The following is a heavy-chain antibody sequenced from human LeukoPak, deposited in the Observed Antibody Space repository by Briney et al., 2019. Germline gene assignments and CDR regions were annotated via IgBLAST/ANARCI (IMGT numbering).Heavy chain of an antibody. CDR3: ARVLTHGDFWSGYVGYFDY. J-gene: IGHJ4*02. CDR2: IKQDGSEK. Sequence: GGSLGLSCAASGFTFSSYWMSWVRQAPGKGLEWVANIKQDGSEKYYVDSVKGRFTIAKDNAKNSLYLQMNSLRAEDTAVYYCARVLTHGDFWSGYVGYFDYWGQGTLVTVSS. D-gene: IGHD3-3*01. V-gene: IGHV3-7*01. CDR1: GFTFSSYW.